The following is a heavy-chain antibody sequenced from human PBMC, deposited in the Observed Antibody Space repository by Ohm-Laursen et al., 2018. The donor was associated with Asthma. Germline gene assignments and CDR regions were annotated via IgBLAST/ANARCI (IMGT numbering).Heavy chain of an antibody. D-gene: IGHD3-9*01. CDR1: GGSISSGGYY. J-gene: IGHJ4*02. V-gene: IGHV4-31*02. Sequence: TLSLTWTVSGGSISSGGYYWSWIRQHPGKALEWIGHIYNSGSTHYIPSLESRLTMSIDTSKNQFSLKLSSVTAADTAVYYCARGHDILTGFLPCYFDYWGQGTLVTVSS. CDR2: IYNSGST. CDR3: ARGHDILTGFLPCYFDY.